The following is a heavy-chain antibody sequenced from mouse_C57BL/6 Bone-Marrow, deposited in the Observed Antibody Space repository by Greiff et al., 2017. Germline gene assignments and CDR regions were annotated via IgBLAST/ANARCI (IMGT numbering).Heavy chain of an antibody. D-gene: IGHD2-1*01. J-gene: IGHJ2*01. V-gene: IGHV1-59*01. CDR2: IDPSDSYT. Sequence: QVQLQQPGAELVRPGTSVTLSCKASGYTFTSYWLHWVKQRPGQGLEWIGVIDPSDSYTNYNQKFKGKATLTVDTSSSTVYMQLSSLTSEDSAVYYCAKGGNYVGDYGGQGTTLTVSA. CDR1: GYTFTSYW. CDR3: AKGGNYVGDY.